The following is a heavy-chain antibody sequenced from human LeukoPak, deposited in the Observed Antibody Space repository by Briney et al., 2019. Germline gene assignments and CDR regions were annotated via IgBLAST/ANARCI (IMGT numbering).Heavy chain of an antibody. CDR3: ARGGIAARHFDY. CDR2: IYYSGST. J-gene: IGHJ4*02. D-gene: IGHD6-6*01. Sequence: SETLSLICTVSGGSISSGGYYWSWIRQHPGKGLEWIGYIYYSGSTYYNPSLKSRVTISVDTSKNQFSLKLSSVTAADTAVYYCARGGIAARHFDYWGQGTLVTVSS. V-gene: IGHV4-31*03. CDR1: GGSISSGGYY.